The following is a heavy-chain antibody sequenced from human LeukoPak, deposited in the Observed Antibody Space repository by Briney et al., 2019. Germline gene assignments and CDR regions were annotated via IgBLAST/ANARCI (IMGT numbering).Heavy chain of an antibody. J-gene: IGHJ6*02. CDR1: GGSISSGGYY. V-gene: IGHV4-31*03. CDR3: TRTTVTTGSYYYYYGMDV. CDR2: IYYSGST. D-gene: IGHD4-17*01. Sequence: PSETLSLTCTVSGGSISSGGYYWSWIRQHPGKGLEWIGYIYYSGSTYYNPSLKSRVTISVDTSKNQFSLKLSSVTAADTAVYYCTRTTVTTGSYYYYYGMDVWGQRTTVTVSS.